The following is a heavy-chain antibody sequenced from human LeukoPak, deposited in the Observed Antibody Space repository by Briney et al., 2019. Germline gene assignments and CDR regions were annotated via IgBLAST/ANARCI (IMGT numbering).Heavy chain of an antibody. D-gene: IGHD1-1*01. J-gene: IGHJ4*02. CDR3: ARGPEVERFQF. V-gene: IGHV1-69*05. CDR2: IIPIFGIS. CDR1: GGTYSSYA. Sequence: SVTVSCKSSGGTYSSYAISWVRQAPGQGLEWMGGIIPIFGISNYAQKFQGRVTITTDESTSTAYMELSSLRSEDTAVYYCARGPEVERFQFWGEGTLVTVSS.